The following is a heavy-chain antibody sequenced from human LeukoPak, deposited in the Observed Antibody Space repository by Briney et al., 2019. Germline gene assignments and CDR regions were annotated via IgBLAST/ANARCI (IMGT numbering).Heavy chain of an antibody. Sequence: GGSLRLSCAAFGFTFSSYGMSWVRQAPGKGLEWVSAISGSGGSTYYADSVKGRFTISRDNSKNTLYLQMNSLRAEDTAVYYCAKGLHTMVLGGWDQGTLVTVSS. D-gene: IGHD3-10*01. CDR2: ISGSGGST. CDR1: GFTFSSYG. V-gene: IGHV3-23*01. CDR3: AKGLHTMVLGG. J-gene: IGHJ4*02.